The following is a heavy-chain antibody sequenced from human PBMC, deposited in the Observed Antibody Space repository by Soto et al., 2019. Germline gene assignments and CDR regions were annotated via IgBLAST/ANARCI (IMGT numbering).Heavy chain of an antibody. Sequence: GASVKVSCKASGYTFTSYAMHWVRQAPGQRLEWMGWINAGNGNTKYSQKFQGRVTITRDTSASTAYMELSSLRSEDTAVYYCARPRGHSSSWDRDAFDIWGQGTMVTVSS. CDR1: GYTFTSYA. V-gene: IGHV1-3*01. CDR3: ARPRGHSSSWDRDAFDI. J-gene: IGHJ3*02. D-gene: IGHD6-13*01. CDR2: INAGNGNT.